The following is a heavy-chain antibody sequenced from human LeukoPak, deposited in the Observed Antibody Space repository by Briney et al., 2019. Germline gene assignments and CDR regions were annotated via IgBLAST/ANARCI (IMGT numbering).Heavy chain of an antibody. CDR3: GKARWEPNFDY. D-gene: IGHD1-26*01. J-gene: IGHJ4*02. CDR1: GFTFDDYA. CDR2: INENGDIA. V-gene: IGHV3-43*02. Sequence: PGGSLRLSCAASGFTFDDYAMHWVRQGPGKSLEWVSLINENGDIAYYGDSVRGRFTVSRDNAKNSLYLQMNSLTTEDTALYYCGKARWEPNFDYWGQGTLVTVSS.